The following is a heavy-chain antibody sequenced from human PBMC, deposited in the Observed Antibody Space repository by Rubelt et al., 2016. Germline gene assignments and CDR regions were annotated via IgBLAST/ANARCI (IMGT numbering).Heavy chain of an antibody. J-gene: IGHJ6*02. CDR3: ARRATTLSFGGMDV. Sequence: CMGRIDPSDSYTNYSPSFQGHVTISADKSISTAYLQWSSLKASDTAMYYCARRATTLSFGGMDVWGQGTTVTVSS. V-gene: IGHV5-10-1*01. D-gene: IGHD3-16*01. CDR2: IDPSDSYT.